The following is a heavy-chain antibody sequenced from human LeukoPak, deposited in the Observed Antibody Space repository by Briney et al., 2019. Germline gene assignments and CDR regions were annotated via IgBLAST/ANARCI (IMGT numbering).Heavy chain of an antibody. J-gene: IGHJ5*02. D-gene: IGHD2-2*02. CDR2: IYYSGST. CDR1: GGSTSSGDYY. CDR3: ARAGRYCSSTSCYIWFDP. V-gene: IGHV4-30-4*01. Sequence: PSETLSLTCTVSGGSTSSGDYYWSWIRQPPGKGLEWIGYIYYSGSTYYNPSLKSRVTISVDTSKNQFSLKLSSVTAADTAVYYCARAGRYCSSTSCYIWFDPWGQGTLVTVSS.